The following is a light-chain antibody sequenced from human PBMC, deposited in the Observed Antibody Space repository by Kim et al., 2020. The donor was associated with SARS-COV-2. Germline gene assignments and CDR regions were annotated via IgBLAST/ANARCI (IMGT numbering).Light chain of an antibody. V-gene: IGKV3-11*01. J-gene: IGKJ2*01. CDR3: QQRTNGPPMYT. CDR1: QSVSNY. CDR2: DAS. Sequence: EIVLTQSPATLSLSLGERATLSCRASQSVSNYLAWYQQRPGQAPRLLIYDASIRATGIPARFSGSGSGTDFTLTISSLEPEDFAVYYCQQRTNGPPMYTFGQGNKLEI.